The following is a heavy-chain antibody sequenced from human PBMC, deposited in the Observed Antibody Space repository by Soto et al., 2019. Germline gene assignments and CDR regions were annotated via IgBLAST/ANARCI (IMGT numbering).Heavy chain of an antibody. D-gene: IGHD2-15*01. CDR1: GFTFTTAW. CDR3: AKDSGYCSGGSCLHYYYYMDV. Sequence: GGSLRLSCAASGFTFTTAWINWVRQAPGKGLEWVSAISGSGGSTYYADSVKGRFTISRDNSKNTLYLQMNSLRAEDTAVYYCAKDSGYCSGGSCLHYYYYMDVWGKGTTVTVSS. V-gene: IGHV3-23*01. J-gene: IGHJ6*03. CDR2: ISGSGGST.